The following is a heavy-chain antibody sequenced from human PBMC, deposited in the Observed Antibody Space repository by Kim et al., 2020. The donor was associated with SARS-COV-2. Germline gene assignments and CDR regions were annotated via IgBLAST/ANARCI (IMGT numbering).Heavy chain of an antibody. D-gene: IGHD7-27*01. V-gene: IGHV3-48*03. CDR3: ARDHDWGFDY. Sequence: TISYADYVKGRFTISRDNAKNSLYLQMNTLRVEDTAVYYCARDHDWGFDYWGQGILVTVSS. J-gene: IGHJ4*02. CDR2: TI.